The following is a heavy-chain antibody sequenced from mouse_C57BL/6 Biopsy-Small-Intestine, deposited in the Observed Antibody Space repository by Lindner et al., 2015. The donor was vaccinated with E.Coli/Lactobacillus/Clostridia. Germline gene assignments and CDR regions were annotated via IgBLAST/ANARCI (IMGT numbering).Heavy chain of an antibody. D-gene: IGHD2-13*01. V-gene: IGHV9-3*02. CDR3: VRDRYGGYAELEY. CDR2: IDTNTGNP. Sequence: VKVSCKASGYTFSSYAINWVRQTPGQGLEWMGWIDTNTGNPTYAQGFTGRFVFSLDTSVSTAYLQISSLKAEDTAVYYCVRDRYGGYAELEYWGQGTLVTVSS. CDR1: GYTFSSYA. J-gene: IGHJ4*01.